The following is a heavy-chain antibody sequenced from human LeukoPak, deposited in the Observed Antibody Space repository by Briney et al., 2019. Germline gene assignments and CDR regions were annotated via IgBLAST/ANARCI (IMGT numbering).Heavy chain of an antibody. V-gene: IGHV4-31*03. Sequence: SETLSLTCTVSGGSISSGGYYWSWIRQHPGKGLEWIGYIYYSGSTYYNPSLKSRVTISVDTSKNQFSLKLSSVTAADTAVYYCARARGYYGSGSYYLVDWFDPWGQGTLVTVSS. D-gene: IGHD3-10*01. CDR3: ARARGYYGSGSYYLVDWFDP. CDR2: IYYSGST. J-gene: IGHJ5*02. CDR1: GGSISSGGYY.